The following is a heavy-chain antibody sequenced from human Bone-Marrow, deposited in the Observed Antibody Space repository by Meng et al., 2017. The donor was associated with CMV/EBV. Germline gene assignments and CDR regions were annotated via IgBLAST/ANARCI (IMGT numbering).Heavy chain of an antibody. CDR3: ARGVDYYDSSGYYY. J-gene: IGHJ4*02. CDR2: INHSGST. D-gene: IGHD3-22*01. CDR1: GGSFGGYY. V-gene: IGHV4-34*01. Sequence: QWQLKRWGAGLLKPSGPLSLTCAVYGGSFGGYYWSWIRQPPGKGLEWIGEINHSGSTNYNPSLKSRVTISVDTSKNQFSLKLSSVTAADTAVYYCARGVDYYDSSGYYYWGQGTLVTVSS.